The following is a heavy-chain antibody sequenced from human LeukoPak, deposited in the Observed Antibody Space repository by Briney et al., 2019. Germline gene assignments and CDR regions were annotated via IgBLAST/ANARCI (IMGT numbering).Heavy chain of an antibody. V-gene: IGHV3-23*01. D-gene: IGHD3-10*01. J-gene: IGHJ4*02. CDR1: GFTFSSYA. CDR2: ISGSGGST. Sequence: GGSLRLSCAASGFTFSSYAMSWVRQAPGKGLEWVSAISGSGGSTYYADSVKGRFTISRDNSKNTLYLQMNSLRAEDTAVYYCAKPVGGKLLWFGELLYETHYFDYWGQGTLVTVSS. CDR3: AKPVGGKLLWFGELLYETHYFDY.